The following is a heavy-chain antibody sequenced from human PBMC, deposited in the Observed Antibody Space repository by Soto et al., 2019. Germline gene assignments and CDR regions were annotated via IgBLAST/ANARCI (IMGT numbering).Heavy chain of an antibody. CDR3: ARQMDYYDSSGYRSLDY. V-gene: IGHV5-51*01. Sequence: GESLKISCKGSVYSFTSYWIGWVRQMPGKGLEWMGIIYPGDSDTRYSPSFQGQVTISADKSISTAYLQWSSLKASDTAMYYCARQMDYYDSSGYRSLDYWGQGTLVTVSS. D-gene: IGHD3-22*01. CDR2: IYPGDSDT. J-gene: IGHJ4*02. CDR1: VYSFTSYW.